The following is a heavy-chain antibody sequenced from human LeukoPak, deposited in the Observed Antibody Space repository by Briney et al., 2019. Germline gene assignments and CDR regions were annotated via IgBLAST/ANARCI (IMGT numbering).Heavy chain of an antibody. CDR2: IYYSGST. V-gene: IGHV4-39*01. D-gene: IGHD5-24*01. CDR1: GGSISSSGYY. CDR3: AREKKMYNWFDP. J-gene: IGHJ5*02. Sequence: PSETLSLTCTVSGGSISSSGYYWGWIRQPPGKGLEWIGSIYYSGSTYYNPSLKSRVTVSVDTSKNQFSLKLSSVTAADTAVYYCAREKKMYNWFDPRGQGTLVTVSS.